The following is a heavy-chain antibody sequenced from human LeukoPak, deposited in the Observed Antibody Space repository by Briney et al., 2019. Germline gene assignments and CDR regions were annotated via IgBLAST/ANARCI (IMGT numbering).Heavy chain of an antibody. J-gene: IGHJ5*02. CDR3: GRHTSMGVPLDILEKWFDT. V-gene: IGHV1-18*01. Sequence: ASVKVSCKASGHTFTSYGISWVRQAPGQGLQWMGWISPYNGNTNYVQKFQGRVTMTTDTSTSTAYMELRSLRSDDTAVYYCGRHTSMGVPLDILEKWFDTWGQGTLVTVSS. D-gene: IGHD2/OR15-2a*01. CDR1: GHTFTSYG. CDR2: ISPYNGNT.